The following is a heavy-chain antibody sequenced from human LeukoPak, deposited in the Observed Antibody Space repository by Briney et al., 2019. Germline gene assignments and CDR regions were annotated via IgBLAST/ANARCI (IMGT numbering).Heavy chain of an antibody. D-gene: IGHD6-13*01. CDR3: ARRSMAAASV. J-gene: IGHJ4*02. Sequence: PSPSHSPAHALYAGSFTGYYCSWIRLPPGKGLEWIGESKHSGSPNYNRYLKSRVTITVDTSHNEFALKLSSVPAAGTAVQCCARRSMAAASVWGEGTLVSVSS. CDR1: AGSFTGYY. V-gene: IGHV4-34*01. CDR2: SKHSGSP.